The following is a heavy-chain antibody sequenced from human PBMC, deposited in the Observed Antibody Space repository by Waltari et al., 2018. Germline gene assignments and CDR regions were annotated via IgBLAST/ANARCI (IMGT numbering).Heavy chain of an antibody. Sequence: QVQLVESGAGVVQPGRSLRLSCDASGFTFSSYGVHWVRQATGKGLEWVAVIWYDGSNKDYADSVKVRFTISRDNSKNTLYLQMNSLRAEDTAMYYCAKDVVPAARSNDAFDIWGQGTMVTVSS. CDR3: AKDVVPAARSNDAFDI. CDR1: GFTFSSYG. V-gene: IGHV3-33*06. J-gene: IGHJ3*02. CDR2: IWYDGSNK. D-gene: IGHD2-2*01.